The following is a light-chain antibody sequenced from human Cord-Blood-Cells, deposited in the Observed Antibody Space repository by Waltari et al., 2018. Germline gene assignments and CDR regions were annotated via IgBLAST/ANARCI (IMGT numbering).Light chain of an antibody. V-gene: IGKV1D-8*01. CDR3: QQYYSFPPT. CDR2: AAS. CDR1: QGISRY. J-gene: IGKJ1*01. Sequence: VIWMTQSPSLPSASTGVRATISCRMSQGISRYLAWYQQKPGKAPELLIYAASTLQSGVPSMFSSSGSGTDFPLTISFLQSEDFATYYWQQYYSFPPTFGQGTKVEIK.